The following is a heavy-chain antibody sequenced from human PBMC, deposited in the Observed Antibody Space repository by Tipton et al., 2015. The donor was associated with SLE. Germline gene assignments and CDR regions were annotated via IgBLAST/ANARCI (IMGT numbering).Heavy chain of an antibody. Sequence: VQLVQSGGGLVQPGGSLRLSCAASGFTLSSNYMSWVRQAPGKWLEWVPTTNWDDSKVRYADSVRGRFTISRDNAKNSLYLEMNSLRGEDTAIYYCARNTCKGGVCFKDWGQGTLVTVSS. D-gene: IGHD2-8*02. CDR2: TNWDDSK. V-gene: IGHV3-53*01. J-gene: IGHJ4*02. CDR1: GFTLSSNY. CDR3: ARNTCKGGVCFKD.